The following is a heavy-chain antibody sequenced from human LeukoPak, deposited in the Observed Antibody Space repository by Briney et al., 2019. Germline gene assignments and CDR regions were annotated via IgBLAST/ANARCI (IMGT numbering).Heavy chain of an antibody. CDR2: ISSSSTI. Sequence: GGSLRLSCAASGFTFSSYSMNWVRQAPGKGLEWVSYISSSSTIYYADSVKGRFTISRDNAKNSLYLQMNSLRAEDTAVYYCARVPLGAVAGSSLFDYWGQGTLVTVSS. D-gene: IGHD6-19*01. J-gene: IGHJ4*02. V-gene: IGHV3-48*04. CDR1: GFTFSSYS. CDR3: ARVPLGAVAGSSLFDY.